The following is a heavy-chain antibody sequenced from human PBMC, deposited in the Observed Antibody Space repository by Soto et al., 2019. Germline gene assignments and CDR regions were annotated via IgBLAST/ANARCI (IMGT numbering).Heavy chain of an antibody. CDR3: ARTPRAQMIVLEAATRFDY. CDR2: ISPYNGDT. D-gene: IGHD2-15*01. V-gene: IGHV1-18*04. J-gene: IGHJ4*02. CDR1: GYTFTTYG. Sequence: QVQLVQSGAEVKRPGASVKLSCKASGYTFTTYGFNWVRQAPGQGREWMGWISPYNGDTTYAKKFQGRVTLTTDTSTSTAYMVLRSLTSDDTAVYYCARTPRAQMIVLEAATRFDYWGQGTRFTVSS.